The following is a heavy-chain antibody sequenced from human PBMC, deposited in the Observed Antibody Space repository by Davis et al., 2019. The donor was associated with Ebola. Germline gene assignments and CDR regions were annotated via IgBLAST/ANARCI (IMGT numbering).Heavy chain of an antibody. D-gene: IGHD3-22*01. V-gene: IGHV4-38-2*02. CDR1: GYSISSGYY. Sequence: PSETLSLTCTVSGYSISSGYYWGWIRQPPGKGLEWIGSIYHSGSTYYNPSLKRRVTISVDTSKNQFSLKLSSVTAADTAVYYCARDYYDRSGPIKGDWFDPWGQGTLVTVSS. J-gene: IGHJ5*02. CDR2: IYHSGST. CDR3: ARDYYDRSGPIKGDWFDP.